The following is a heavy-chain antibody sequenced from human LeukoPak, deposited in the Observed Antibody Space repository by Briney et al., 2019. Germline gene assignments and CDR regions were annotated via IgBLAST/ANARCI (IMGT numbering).Heavy chain of an antibody. CDR2: ISGSGGST. Sequence: GGSLRLSCAASGFTFSSYAMSWVRQAPGKGLEWVSAISGSGGSTYYADSVKGRFTISRDNSKNTLYLQMNSLRAEDTAVYYCAKGKVPAAIGHYYYYGMDVWGQGTTVTVSS. J-gene: IGHJ6*02. CDR3: AKGKVPAAIGHYYYYGMDV. D-gene: IGHD2-2*01. CDR1: GFTFSSYA. V-gene: IGHV3-23*01.